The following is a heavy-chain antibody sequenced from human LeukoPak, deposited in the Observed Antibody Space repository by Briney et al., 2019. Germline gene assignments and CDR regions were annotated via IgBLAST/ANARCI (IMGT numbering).Heavy chain of an antibody. CDR2: ISSSSSYI. V-gene: IGHV3-21*01. Sequence: GGSLRLPCAASGFTFRSHWMHWVRQAPGKGLEWVSSISSSSSYIYYADSVKGRFTISRDNAKNSLYLQMNSLRAEDTAVYYCARDFAAAAAYWGQGTLVTVSS. CDR3: ARDFAAAAAY. CDR1: GFTFRSHW. J-gene: IGHJ4*02. D-gene: IGHD6-13*01.